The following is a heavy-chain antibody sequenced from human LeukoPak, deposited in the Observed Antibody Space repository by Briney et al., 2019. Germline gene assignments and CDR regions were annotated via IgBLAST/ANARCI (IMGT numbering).Heavy chain of an antibody. D-gene: IGHD6-25*01. V-gene: IGHV4-34*01. J-gene: IGHJ5*02. CDR1: TPSFSGYY. CDR3: ACTFAGGGYVDIGSWFGP. Sequence: SETLSLTCAVYTPSFSGYYCSWIRHPPKKGLEWIGEINHSGSTNYNPSLKSRFTISVNTSKKQFSLKLTPFTAAYTAVYYCACTFAGGGYVDIGSWFGPWGQGTLVTVSS. CDR2: INHSGST.